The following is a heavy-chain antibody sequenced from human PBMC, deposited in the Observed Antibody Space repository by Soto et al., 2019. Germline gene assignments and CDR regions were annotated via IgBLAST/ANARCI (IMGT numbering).Heavy chain of an antibody. D-gene: IGHD3-9*01. CDR1: GYTFTSYG. V-gene: IGHV1-18*01. CDR2: ISAYNGNT. J-gene: IGHJ6*02. Sequence: ASVKVSCKASGYTFTSYGISWVRQAPGQGLEGMGWISAYNGNTNYAQKLQGRVTMTTDTSTSTAYMELRSLRSDDTAVYYCARRGPDFDWLTDYYYYGMDVWGQGTTVTVSS. CDR3: ARRGPDFDWLTDYYYYGMDV.